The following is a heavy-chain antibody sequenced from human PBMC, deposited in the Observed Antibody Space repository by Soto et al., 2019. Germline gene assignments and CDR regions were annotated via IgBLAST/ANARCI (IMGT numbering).Heavy chain of an antibody. V-gene: IGHV4-34*01. D-gene: IGHD6-6*01. J-gene: IGHJ6*02. CDR1: GGSCSDYC. CDR3: ARGLSSSATFYHYYGMDV. Sequence: SETLSHTCAVYGGSCSDYCLSWIRPPPGKGLEWIGEINHSGSTNYNPSLKSRVIISLETSKNQFSLILTSVTAADTAVYYCARGLSSSATFYHYYGMDVWGQGTTVNVSS. CDR2: INHSGST.